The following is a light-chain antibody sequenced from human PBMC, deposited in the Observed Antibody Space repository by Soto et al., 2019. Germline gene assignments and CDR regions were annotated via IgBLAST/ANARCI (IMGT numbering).Light chain of an antibody. CDR1: QSLLYSNGYNY. CDR3: QHLNSYPLN. V-gene: IGKV2-28*01. J-gene: IGKJ4*01. Sequence: DIVMTQSPLSLPVTPGEPASISCRSSQSLLYSNGYNYLDWYLQKPGQSPQLLIYLGSNRASGVPHRFSGSVSGTDLTITISRLQPEDFATYYCQHLNSYPLNFGGGTKV. CDR2: LGS.